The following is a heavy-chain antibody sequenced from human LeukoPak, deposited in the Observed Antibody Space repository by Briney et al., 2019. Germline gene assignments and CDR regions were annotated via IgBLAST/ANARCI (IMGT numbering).Heavy chain of an antibody. V-gene: IGHV3-7*05. J-gene: IGHJ4*02. CDR1: GFTFSSYW. CDR2: IKQDGSEK. D-gene: IGHD6-13*01. CDR3: ARESSSWYFDY. Sequence: PGGSLRLSCAASGFTFSSYWMSWVRQAPGKGLEWVANIKQDGSEKYYVDSEKGRFTISRDNAKNSLYLQMNSLRAEDTAVYYCARESSSWYFDYWGQGTLVTVSS.